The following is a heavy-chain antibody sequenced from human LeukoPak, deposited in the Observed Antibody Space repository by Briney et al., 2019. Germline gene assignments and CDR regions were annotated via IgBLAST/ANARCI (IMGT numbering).Heavy chain of an antibody. CDR1: GFTFSIYN. D-gene: IGHD4-17*01. CDR2: ISSSSSYI. CDR3: ARLTTTVTTPFDY. V-gene: IGHV3-21*01. J-gene: IGHJ4*02. Sequence: TGRSLRLSCAASGFTFSIYNMNWVRQAPGKGLEWVSSISSSSSYIYYADSVKGRFTISRDNAKNSLYLQMNSLRAEDTAVYYCARLTTTVTTPFDYWGQGTLVTVSS.